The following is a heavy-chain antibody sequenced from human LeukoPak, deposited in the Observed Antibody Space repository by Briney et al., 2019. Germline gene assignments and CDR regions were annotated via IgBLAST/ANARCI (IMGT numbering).Heavy chain of an antibody. CDR3: ARDYFDSSDYPQTYYYYYMDV. CDR1: GFTFSNSA. CDR2: ISSTSTFI. Sequence: PGGSLRLSCAASGFTFSNSAMNWVRQAPGKGLEWVASISSTSTFIYSADSVKGRFTISRDTAKNSPFLQMNSLRAEDTAIYYCARDYFDSSDYPQTYYYYYMDVWGKGTTVTVSS. D-gene: IGHD3-22*01. J-gene: IGHJ6*03. V-gene: IGHV3-21*01.